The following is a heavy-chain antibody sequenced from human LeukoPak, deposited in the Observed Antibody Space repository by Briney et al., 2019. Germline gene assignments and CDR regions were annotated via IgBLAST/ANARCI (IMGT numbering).Heavy chain of an antibody. CDR1: GYSISSGYY. D-gene: IGHD2-15*01. CDR2: IYHSGST. CDR3: ARLNCSGGSCYSVGTFDI. J-gene: IGHJ3*02. Sequence: PSETLSLTCAVSGYSISSGYYWGWIRQPPGKGLEWIGNIYHSGSTYYNPSLKSRVTISVDTSKNQFSLKLCSVTAADTAVYYCARLNCSGGSCYSVGTFDIWGQGTMVTVSS. V-gene: IGHV4-38-2*01.